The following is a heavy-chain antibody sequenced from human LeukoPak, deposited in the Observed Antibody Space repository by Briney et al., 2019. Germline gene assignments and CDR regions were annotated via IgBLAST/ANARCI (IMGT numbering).Heavy chain of an antibody. D-gene: IGHD6-13*01. CDR2: IIPICGTA. CDR1: GGTFSSYA. CDR3: ARDGASGSSVNPHFDY. V-gene: IGHV1-69*13. J-gene: IGHJ4*02. Sequence: ASVKVSCKASGGTFSSYAISWVRQAPGQGLEWMGGIIPICGTANYAQKFQGRVTITADESTSTAYMELSSLRSEDTAVYYCARDGASGSSVNPHFDYWGQGTLVTVSS.